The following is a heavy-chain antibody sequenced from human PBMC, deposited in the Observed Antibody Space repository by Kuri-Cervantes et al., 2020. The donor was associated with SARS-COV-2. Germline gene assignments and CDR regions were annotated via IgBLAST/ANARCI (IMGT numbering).Heavy chain of an antibody. CDR3: ARGTAPYYDFWSGPDNYFDY. CDR2: INPNSGGT. V-gene: IGHV1-2*02. D-gene: IGHD3-3*01. J-gene: IGHJ4*02. Sequence: ASVKVSCKASGYTFTGYYMHWVRQAPGQGLEWMGWINPNSGGTNYAQKFQGRVTMTRDTSISTAYMELSRLRSDDTAVYYCARGTAPYYDFWSGPDNYFDYCGQGTLVTVSS. CDR1: GYTFTGYY.